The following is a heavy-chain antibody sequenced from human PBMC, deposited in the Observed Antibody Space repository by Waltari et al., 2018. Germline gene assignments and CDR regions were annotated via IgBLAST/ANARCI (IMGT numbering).Heavy chain of an antibody. Sequence: QVQLQESGPGLVRPSGTLSLTCRVSGSSITGYYWTWIRQSAGKGLEWVGRIYTSGTTHYNPSLKSRVIISVDTSKNQFSLNLNSVTAADTAVYYCARDRGWFGEGNSYFYMDSWGKGTTVTVSS. D-gene: IGHD3-10*01. CDR3: ARDRGWFGEGNSYFYMDS. CDR2: IYTSGTT. CDR1: GSSITGYY. V-gene: IGHV4-4*07. J-gene: IGHJ6*03.